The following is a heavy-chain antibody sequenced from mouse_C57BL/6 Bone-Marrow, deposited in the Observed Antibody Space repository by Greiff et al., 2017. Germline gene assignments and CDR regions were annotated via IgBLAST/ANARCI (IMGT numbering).Heavy chain of an antibody. J-gene: IGHJ3*01. CDR3: ATMVKAWFAY. V-gene: IGHV5-17*01. Sequence: EVQVVESGGGLVKPGGSLKLSCAASGFTFSDYGMHWVRQAPEKGLEWVAYISSGSSTIYYADTVKGRFTISRDNAKNTLFLQMTSLRSEDTAMXYCATMVKAWFAYWGQGTLVTVSA. CDR1: GFTFSDYG. D-gene: IGHD2-2*01. CDR2: ISSGSSTI.